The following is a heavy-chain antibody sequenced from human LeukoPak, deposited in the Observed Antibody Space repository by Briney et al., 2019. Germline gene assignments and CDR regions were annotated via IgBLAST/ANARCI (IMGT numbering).Heavy chain of an antibody. J-gene: IGHJ4*02. V-gene: IGHV1-69*06. Sequence: SVKASCKASGYTFTSYYMHWVRQAPGQGLEWMGGIIPIFGTANYAQKFQGRVTITADKSTSTAYMELSSLRSEDTAVYYCALGILTGYYCFDYWGQGTLVTVSS. CDR3: ALGILTGYYCFDY. D-gene: IGHD3-9*01. CDR2: IIPIFGTA. CDR1: GYTFTSYY.